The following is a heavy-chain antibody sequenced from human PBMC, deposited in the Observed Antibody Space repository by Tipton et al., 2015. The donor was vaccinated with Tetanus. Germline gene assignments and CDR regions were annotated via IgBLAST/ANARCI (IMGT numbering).Heavy chain of an antibody. CDR2: IYESGDT. D-gene: IGHD3-3*01. CDR3: ARHQSGSFTPFDY. Sequence: TLSLTCTVSGASIRGGTFYWGWIRQPPGKGLEWIGSIYESGDTYYIPSLKSRVTISVDTSTTQFSLTLNSMAAADTGVYYCARHQSGSFTPFDYWGQGKLVTVSS. J-gene: IGHJ4*02. V-gene: IGHV4-39*01. CDR1: GASIRGGTFY.